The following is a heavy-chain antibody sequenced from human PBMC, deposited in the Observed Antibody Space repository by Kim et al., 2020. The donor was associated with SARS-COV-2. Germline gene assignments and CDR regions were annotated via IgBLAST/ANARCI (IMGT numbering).Heavy chain of an antibody. J-gene: IGHJ6*02. D-gene: IGHD2-15*01. CDR2: ISSDGSTT. Sequence: GGSLRLSCAASGFTFSHYWINWVRHAPGKGLVWVSWISSDGSTTHYADSVKGRFTLSRDNAENTLFLQMNSLRVEDTAVYFCARGIFRDGFDVWGQGTTVTVSS. V-gene: IGHV3-74*01. CDR1: GFTFSHYW. CDR3: ARGIFRDGFDV.